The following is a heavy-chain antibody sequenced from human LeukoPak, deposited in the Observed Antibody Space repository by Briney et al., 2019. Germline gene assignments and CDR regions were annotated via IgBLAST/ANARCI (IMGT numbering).Heavy chain of an antibody. CDR2: MSSAGRTI. D-gene: IGHD5-18*01. Sequence: GGSLRLSCAASGFPFSDYYMSWIRQAPGKGLEWVAFMSSAGRTIYYADSVKGRFTISRDNAKKSLYLQMDSLRAEDTAVYYCARGGGIQLWLYYFDYWGQGTLVTVSS. CDR1: GFPFSDYY. CDR3: ARGGGIQLWLYYFDY. V-gene: IGHV3-11*04. J-gene: IGHJ4*02.